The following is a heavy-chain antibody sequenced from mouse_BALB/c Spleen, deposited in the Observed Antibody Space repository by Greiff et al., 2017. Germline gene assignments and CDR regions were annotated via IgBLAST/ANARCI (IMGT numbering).Heavy chain of an antibody. CDR1: GFTFSSYA. D-gene: IGHD1-1*01. CDR2: ISSGGSYT. CDR3: ASQSTSVIGEGFAY. Sequence: EVQVVESGGGLVKPGGSLKLSCAASGFTFSSYAMSWVRQTPEKRLEWVATISSGGSYTYYPDSVKGRFTISRDNAKNTLYLQMSSLRSEDTAMYYCASQSTSVIGEGFAYWGQGTLVTVSA. V-gene: IGHV5-9-3*01. J-gene: IGHJ3*01.